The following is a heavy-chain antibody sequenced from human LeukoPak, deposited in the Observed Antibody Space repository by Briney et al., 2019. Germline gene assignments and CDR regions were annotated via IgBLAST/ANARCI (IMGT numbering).Heavy chain of an antibody. J-gene: IGHJ4*02. CDR1: GYTFTVYY. CDR2: INPNSGDT. CDR3: AGEYCSGGTCRQGFDY. V-gene: IGHV1-2*02. Sequence: ASVTVSRTASGYTFTVYYMHWVRQAPGQGLGYMGWINPNSGDTNHAQNFQGRVTLTRDTSISTAYMELSSLRSDVSALYYCAGEYCSGGTCRQGFDYWGQGTLVTVSS. D-gene: IGHD2-15*01.